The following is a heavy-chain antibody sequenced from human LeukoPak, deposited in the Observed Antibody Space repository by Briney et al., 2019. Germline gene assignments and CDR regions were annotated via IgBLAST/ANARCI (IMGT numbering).Heavy chain of an antibody. D-gene: IGHD1-26*01. J-gene: IGHJ4*02. CDR2: INEDGSYK. Sequence: QAGGSLRLSCAVSGFTFTSYWMSWVRQAPGKGLEWVANINEDGSYKFHADSVKGRLTISRDNAKNSLYLQMNSLRADDTAVYYCARYSGSYYYPPAWDLWGQGTLVTVSS. CDR3: ARYSGSYYYPPAWDL. V-gene: IGHV3-7*03. CDR1: GFTFTSYW.